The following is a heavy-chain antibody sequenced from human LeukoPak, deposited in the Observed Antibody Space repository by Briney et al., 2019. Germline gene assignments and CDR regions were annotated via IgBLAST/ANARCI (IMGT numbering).Heavy chain of an antibody. CDR2: IYKSGST. J-gene: IGHJ4*02. D-gene: IGHD6-13*01. CDR3: ARLASALWRGSSSWYSDY. CDR1: GGSLSSSSNY. V-gene: IGHV4-39*01. Sequence: SETLSLTCSVSGGSLSSSSNYWGWIRQPPGKGLEWIGSIYKSGSTYYNPSLKSRVTISVDTSKNQFSLKLSSVTAADTAVYYCARLASALWRGSSSWYSDYWGQGTLVTVSS.